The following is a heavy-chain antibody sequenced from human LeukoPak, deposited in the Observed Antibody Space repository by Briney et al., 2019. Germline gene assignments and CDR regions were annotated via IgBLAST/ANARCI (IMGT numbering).Heavy chain of an antibody. D-gene: IGHD2-21*02. Sequence: ASVKVSCKTSGHTFSDYYMYWVRQAPGQGPEWMGWINPNSGGTNYAQRFQGRVTMTRDTSINTAYMELRNLRSDDTAVYYCARGPHDLAVVVTATEYFLHWGQGTLVTVSS. V-gene: IGHV1-2*02. J-gene: IGHJ1*01. CDR1: GHTFSDYY. CDR3: ARGPHDLAVVVTATEYFLH. CDR2: INPNSGGT.